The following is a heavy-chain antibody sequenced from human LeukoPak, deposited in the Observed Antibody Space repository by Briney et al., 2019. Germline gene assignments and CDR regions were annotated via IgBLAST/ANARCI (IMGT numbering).Heavy chain of an antibody. V-gene: IGHV4-34*01. CDR2: INHSGST. CDR3: ASGDYGDYRIDY. Sequence: KSSETLSLTCAVYGGSFSGYYWSWIRQPPGKGLEWIGEINHSGSTNYNPSLKSRVTISVDTSKNQFSLKLSSVTAADTAVYYCASGDYGDYRIDYWGQGTLVTVSS. J-gene: IGHJ4*02. CDR1: GGSFSGYY. D-gene: IGHD4-17*01.